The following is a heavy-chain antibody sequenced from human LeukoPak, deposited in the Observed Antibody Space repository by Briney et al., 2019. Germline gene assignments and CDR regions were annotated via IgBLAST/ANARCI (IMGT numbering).Heavy chain of an antibody. Sequence: GESLQISCKGSGYRFTNYWIGWVRQMPGKGLEWMGIIYPGDSDTRYRPSFQGQVTVSADKSISTAYLQWNSLKASDSAMYYCAIGGDSSTSCYRCFNYWGQGTLVTVSS. CDR2: IYPGDSDT. CDR3: AIGGDSSTSCYRCFNY. V-gene: IGHV5-51*01. CDR1: GYRFTNYW. D-gene: IGHD2-2*02. J-gene: IGHJ4*02.